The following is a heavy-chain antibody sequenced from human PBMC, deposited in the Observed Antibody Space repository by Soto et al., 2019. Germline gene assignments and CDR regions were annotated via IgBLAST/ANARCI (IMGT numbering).Heavy chain of an antibody. CDR1: GFTFSDYY. V-gene: IGHV3-11*01. J-gene: IGHJ4*02. D-gene: IGHD3-22*01. CDR3: ARSHLYYDSSGYPDY. Sequence: QVQLVESGGGLVQPGGSLRLSCAASGFTFSDYYMSWIRQAPGKGLEWVSYISSSGSTIYYADSVKGRFTISRDNAKNSMYMHMNSLRAEDTAVYYCARSHLYYDSSGYPDYWGQGTLVSVSS. CDR2: ISSSGSTI.